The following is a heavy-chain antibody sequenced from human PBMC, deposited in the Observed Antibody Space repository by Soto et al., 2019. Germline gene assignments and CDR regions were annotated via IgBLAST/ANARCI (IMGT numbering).Heavy chain of an antibody. CDR1: GGSINNYY. J-gene: IGHJ4*02. CDR2: IYYSGRT. Sequence: SSETLSLTCTVSGGSINNYYWSWIRQPPGKGLEWIGYIYYSGRTSYNPSLKSRVTISVDNSKNTLYLQMNSLRAEDTAVYYCAKYSSGWSSPFDYWGQGTLVTVSS. D-gene: IGHD6-19*01. CDR3: AKYSSGWSSPFDY. V-gene: IGHV4-59*12.